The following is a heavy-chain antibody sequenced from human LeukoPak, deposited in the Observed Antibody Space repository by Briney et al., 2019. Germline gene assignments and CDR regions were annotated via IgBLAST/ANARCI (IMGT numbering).Heavy chain of an antibody. CDR2: ISFDGSNK. D-gene: IGHD3-22*01. V-gene: IGHV3-30*18. J-gene: IGHJ4*02. CDR1: GFTFISYG. Sequence: PGRSLRLSCAASGFTFISYGMHWVRQAPGKGLEWVAVISFDGSNKYYADSVKGRLTISRDNSKNTLYLQMSSLRAGDTAVYYCAKDKGYYYDSSGYYFDYWGQGTLVTVSS. CDR3: AKDKGYYYDSSGYYFDY.